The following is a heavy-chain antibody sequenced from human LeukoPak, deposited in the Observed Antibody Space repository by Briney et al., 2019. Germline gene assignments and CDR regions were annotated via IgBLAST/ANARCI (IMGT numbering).Heavy chain of an antibody. V-gene: IGHV3-30*18. Sequence: GGSLRLSCAASGFTFSSYGMHWVRQAPGKGLEWVAVISYDGSNKYYADSVKGRFTISRDDSKNTLYLQMNSLRAEDTAVYYCAKDREYLDYWGQGTLVTVSS. D-gene: IGHD2/OR15-2a*01. J-gene: IGHJ4*02. CDR2: ISYDGSNK. CDR3: AKDREYLDY. CDR1: GFTFSSYG.